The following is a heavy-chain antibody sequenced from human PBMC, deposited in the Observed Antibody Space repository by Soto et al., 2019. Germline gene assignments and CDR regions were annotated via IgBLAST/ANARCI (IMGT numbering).Heavy chain of an antibody. CDR2: IYYSGST. D-gene: IGHD1-26*01. J-gene: IGHJ4*02. V-gene: IGHV4-39*01. Sequence: QLQLQESGPGLVKPSETLSLTCTVSGGSISSSSYYWGWIRQPPGKGLEWIGNIYYSGSTYYHPSLKRRVAIFVDTSKNQFSLKLSSVTAADTAVYSCAREASGSYFHFDYWGQGILVTVSS. CDR1: GGSISSSSYY. CDR3: AREASGSYFHFDY.